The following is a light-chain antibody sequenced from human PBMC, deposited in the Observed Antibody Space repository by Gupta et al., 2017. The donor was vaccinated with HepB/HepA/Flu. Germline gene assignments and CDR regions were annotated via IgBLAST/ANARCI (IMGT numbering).Light chain of an antibody. CDR1: SSNIGGNT. Sequence: VLPHPPSGSGPPGQRVTISCSGSSSNIGGNTVNWYQQLPGTAPKLLIYSNNQRPSGVPDRFSGSKSGTSTSLAITGLQSGDEADYYWGAWDDNLNGGVFGGGTKVTVL. CDR3: GAWDDNLNGGV. V-gene: IGLV1-44*01. CDR2: SNN. J-gene: IGLJ3*02.